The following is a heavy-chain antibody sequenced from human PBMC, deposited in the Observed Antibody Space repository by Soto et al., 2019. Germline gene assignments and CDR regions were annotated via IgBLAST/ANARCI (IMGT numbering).Heavy chain of an antibody. J-gene: IGHJ6*02. D-gene: IGHD2-21*01. CDR2: INRDGSVT. CDR1: GLTYSTAW. V-gene: IGHV3-74*01. CDR3: ARADTVVGPYMRI. Sequence: GGSLRLSCEVSGLTYSTAWMHWVRQAPGKGLVWVSSINRDGSVTNYADSVKGRFTISRDSAEKTLYLQINSLRADDTAVYYCARADTVVGPYMRIWGQGTTVTVSS.